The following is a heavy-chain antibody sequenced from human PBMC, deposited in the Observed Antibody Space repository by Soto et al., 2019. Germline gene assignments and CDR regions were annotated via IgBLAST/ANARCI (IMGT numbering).Heavy chain of an antibody. CDR2: IYYSGST. CDR1: GGSISSYY. D-gene: IGHD4-17*01. Sequence: SETLSLTCTVSGGSISSYYWSWIRQPPGKGLEWIGYIYYSGSTNYNPSLKSRVTISVDTSKNQFSLKLSSVTAADTAVYYCARSRYGDYLNDYWGQGTLVTVSS. CDR3: ARSRYGDYLNDY. J-gene: IGHJ4*02. V-gene: IGHV4-59*01.